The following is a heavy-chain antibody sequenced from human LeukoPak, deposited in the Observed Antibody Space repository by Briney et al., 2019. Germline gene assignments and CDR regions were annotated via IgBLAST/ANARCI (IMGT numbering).Heavy chain of an antibody. V-gene: IGHV4-59*11. CDR2: IYYSGST. CDR1: GGSISRHY. Sequence: PSETLSLTSTVSGGSISRHYWSWIRQPPGKGLEWIGYIYYSGSTNYNPSLKSRVTISVDTSKNQFSLKLSSVTAADTAVYYCAREPPLYSSSWYYFDYWGQGTLVTVSS. D-gene: IGHD6-13*01. CDR3: AREPPLYSSSWYYFDY. J-gene: IGHJ4*02.